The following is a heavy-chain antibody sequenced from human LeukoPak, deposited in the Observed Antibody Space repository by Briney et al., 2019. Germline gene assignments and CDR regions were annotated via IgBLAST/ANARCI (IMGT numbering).Heavy chain of an antibody. D-gene: IGHD4-17*01. Sequence: ASVKVSCKTSVYTFTGYYIHWVRQAPGQGLEWMGWINPNSGGTNYAQKFQGRVTMTRDTSISTAYMELSRLRSDDTAVYYCARGDDYGDYTGYYRGQGTLVTVSS. CDR3: ARGDDYGDYTGYY. J-gene: IGHJ4*02. V-gene: IGHV1-2*02. CDR1: VYTFTGYY. CDR2: INPNSGGT.